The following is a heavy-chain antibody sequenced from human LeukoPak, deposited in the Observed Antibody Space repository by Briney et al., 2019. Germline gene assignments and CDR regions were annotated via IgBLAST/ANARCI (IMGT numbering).Heavy chain of an antibody. CDR2: INPNSGGT. CDR1: RYTFTVYY. Sequence: ASVKVSCQASRYTFTVYYIHWVRQAPRQEVQWMGWINPNSGGTNYAQNFQGRVTMTRDTSISTAYMELSRLTSDDTAVYYCARDGNWGSLRGAFDIWGEGTMVTVSS. V-gene: IGHV1-2*02. CDR3: ARDGNWGSLRGAFDI. D-gene: IGHD7-27*01. J-gene: IGHJ3*02.